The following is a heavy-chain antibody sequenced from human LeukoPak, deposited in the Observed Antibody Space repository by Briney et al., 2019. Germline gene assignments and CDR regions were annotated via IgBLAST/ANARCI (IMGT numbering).Heavy chain of an antibody. D-gene: IGHD5-18*01. V-gene: IGHV4-59*01. J-gene: IGHJ4*02. CDR1: GGSISSYY. CDR3: ARLAVGRRLEYSYFDY. Sequence: SETLSLTCTVSGGSISSYYWSWIRQPPGKGLERIGYIYYSGSTNYNPSLKSRVTISVDTSKNQFSLKLSSVTAADTAVYYCARLAVGRRLEYSYFDYWGQGTLVTVSS. CDR2: IYYSGST.